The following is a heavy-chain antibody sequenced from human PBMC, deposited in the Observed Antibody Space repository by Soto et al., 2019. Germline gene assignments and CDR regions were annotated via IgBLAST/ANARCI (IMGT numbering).Heavy chain of an antibody. CDR3: ARVAGGRYCTNGVCYTSYYYYYMDV. D-gene: IGHD2-8*01. V-gene: IGHV4-31*03. Sequence: PSETLSLTCTVSGGSISSGGYYWSWIRQHPGKGLEWIGYIYYSGSTYYNPSLKSRVTISIDTSKNQFSLKLSSVTAADTAVYYCARVAGGRYCTNGVCYTSYYYYYMDVWGKGTTVTASS. CDR1: GGSISSGGYY. J-gene: IGHJ6*03. CDR2: IYYSGST.